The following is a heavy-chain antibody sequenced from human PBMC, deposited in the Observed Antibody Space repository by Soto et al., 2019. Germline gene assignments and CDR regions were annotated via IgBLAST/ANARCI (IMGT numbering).Heavy chain of an antibody. CDR1: GVSISSDNW. D-gene: IGHD2-15*01. Sequence: QVQLQESGPGLVKPSGTLSLTCAVSGVSISSDNWWSWVRQPPGKGLEWMGEIYHTGGTFYNPSLKSRVPVSLDKSNNQFSLRLTSVTAADTAVYYCAKNTCSGGRCDTAFQIWGQGPTVTVSP. V-gene: IGHV4-4*02. CDR2: IYHTGGT. CDR3: AKNTCSGGRCDTAFQI. J-gene: IGHJ3*02.